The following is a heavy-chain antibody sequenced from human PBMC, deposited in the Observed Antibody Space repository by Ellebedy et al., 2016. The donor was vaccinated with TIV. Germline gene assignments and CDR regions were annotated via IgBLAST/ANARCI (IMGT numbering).Heavy chain of an antibody. D-gene: IGHD4-17*01. Sequence: GESLKISCSASGFTFSHYAMHWVRQAPGKGLEWVANIKQDGSEKYYVESVKGRFTISRDNAKNSLFLQMNSLRVEDTAVYYCARRASYGDYAVQVNPWFDPWGQGTRVTVSS. CDR1: GFTFSHYA. CDR3: ARRASYGDYAVQVNPWFDP. J-gene: IGHJ5*02. CDR2: IKQDGSEK. V-gene: IGHV3-7*01.